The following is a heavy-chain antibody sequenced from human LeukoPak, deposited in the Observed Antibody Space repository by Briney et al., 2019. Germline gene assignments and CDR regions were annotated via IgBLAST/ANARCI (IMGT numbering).Heavy chain of an antibody. CDR2: INWHGTA. D-gene: IGHD3-22*01. CDR1: GLSFDDYT. V-gene: IGHV3-43*01. J-gene: IGHJ4*02. CDR3: VKDLTYESSGSVFDY. Sequence: GGSRRLFCAASGLSFDDYTMHWVRQAQGKTLEWVSLINWHGTAYYADSVKGRFTISRDNSENSLYLQMDTLRSEDTAFYYCVKDLTYESSGSVFDYWGQGTLVTVSS.